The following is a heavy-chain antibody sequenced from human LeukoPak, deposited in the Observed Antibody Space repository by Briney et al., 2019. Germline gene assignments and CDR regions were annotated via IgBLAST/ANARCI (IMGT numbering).Heavy chain of an antibody. CDR2: ISYDGSNK. CDR3: ARVPIGLYDSSGSYYYGMDI. Sequence: AGGSLRLSCAASGFTFSSYGMHWVRQAPGKGLEWVAVISYDGSNKYNADSVKGRFTISRDNSKNTLYLQMNSLRAEDTAVYYCARVPIGLYDSSGSYYYGMDIWGQGTTVTVSS. J-gene: IGHJ6*02. D-gene: IGHD3-22*01. CDR1: GFTFSSYG. V-gene: IGHV3-30*03.